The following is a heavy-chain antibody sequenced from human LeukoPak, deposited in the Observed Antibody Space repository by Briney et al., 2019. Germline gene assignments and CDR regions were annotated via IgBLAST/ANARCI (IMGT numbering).Heavy chain of an antibody. V-gene: IGHV1-8*01. D-gene: IGHD6-19*01. CDR3: ARGPNPFAVAGYFDY. J-gene: IGHJ4*02. Sequence: GASVKVSCKASGYTFTSYDINWVRQATGQGLEWMGWMNPNSGDTGYAQKFQGRVTVTRNTSISTTYMELSSLRSEDTAVYYCARGPNPFAVAGYFDYWGQGTLVTVSS. CDR1: GYTFTSYD. CDR2: MNPNSGDT.